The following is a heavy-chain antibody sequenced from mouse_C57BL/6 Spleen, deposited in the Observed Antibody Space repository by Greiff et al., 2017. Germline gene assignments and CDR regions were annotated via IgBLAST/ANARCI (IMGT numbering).Heavy chain of an antibody. CDR3: ARDDYDWCFDV. CDR1: GFTFSSYA. Sequence: VQLKESGGGLVKPGGSLKLSCAASGFTFSSYAMSWVRQTPEKRLEWVATISDGGSYTYYPDNVKGRFTISRDNAKNNLYLQMSHLKSEDTAMYYCARDDYDWCFDVWGTGTTVTVSA. D-gene: IGHD2-4*01. V-gene: IGHV5-4*01. J-gene: IGHJ1*03. CDR2: ISDGGSYT.